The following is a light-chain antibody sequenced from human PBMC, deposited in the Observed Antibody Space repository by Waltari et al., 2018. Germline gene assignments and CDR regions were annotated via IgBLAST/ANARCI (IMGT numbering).Light chain of an antibody. CDR3: QHHVRLPAT. Sequence: EIVLTQSPGTLSSSPVERATLSCRASQSVSRFLAWYQQKPGQAPRLLIYAASNRAAGIPDRFSGSGSGTDFSLTISRLELEDFAVYYCQHHVRLPATFGQGTKVEIK. V-gene: IGKV3-20*01. J-gene: IGKJ1*01. CDR2: AAS. CDR1: QSVSRF.